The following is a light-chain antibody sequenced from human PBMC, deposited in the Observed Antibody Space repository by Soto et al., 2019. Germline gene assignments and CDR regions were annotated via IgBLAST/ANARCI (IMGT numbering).Light chain of an antibody. Sequence: QSVLTQPASVSGSPGQSITLSCTGTSSDVGGYNSVSWYQQHPGKAPKLVIYDVGNRPSGVSDRFSGSKSGNTASLTISGLQAEDEAEYYCSSYTSSSTYVFGAGTKLTVL. CDR3: SSYTSSSTYV. CDR2: DVG. CDR1: SSDVGGYNS. J-gene: IGLJ1*01. V-gene: IGLV2-14*01.